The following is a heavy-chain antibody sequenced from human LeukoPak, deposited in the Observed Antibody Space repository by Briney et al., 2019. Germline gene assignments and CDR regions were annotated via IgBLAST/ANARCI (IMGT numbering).Heavy chain of an antibody. J-gene: IGHJ4*02. CDR2: IKQDGSKK. Sequence: PGGSLRLSCVASGFPFSSYWMTWVRQAPGKGLEWVANIKQDGSKKSYVDSVKGRFTISRDNAKNSLYLQMNSLRAEDTAMYYCAKAARTTVTYSFDSWGQGTLVTVSS. D-gene: IGHD4-17*01. CDR3: AKAARTTVTYSFDS. V-gene: IGHV3-7*03. CDR1: GFPFSSYW.